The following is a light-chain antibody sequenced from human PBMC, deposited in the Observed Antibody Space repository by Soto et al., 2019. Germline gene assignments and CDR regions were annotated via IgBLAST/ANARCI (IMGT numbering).Light chain of an antibody. V-gene: IGKV4-1*01. CDR3: QLYYSTLPVT. CDR1: QNVVYSSNNKNY. J-gene: IGKJ1*01. CDR2: WAS. Sequence: DIVMTQSPDSLAVSLGERATINCKSSQNVVYSSNNKNYLAWYQQKPGQPPKLLIYWASTRESGVPDRFSGSGSGTDFTLTISSLQAEDVAVYYCQLYYSTLPVTFGQGTKVEIK.